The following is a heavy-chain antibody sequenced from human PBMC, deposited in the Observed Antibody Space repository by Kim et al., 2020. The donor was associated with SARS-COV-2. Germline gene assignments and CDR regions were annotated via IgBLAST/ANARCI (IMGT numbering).Heavy chain of an antibody. CDR3: VRGRPCLYV. V-gene: IGHV1-2*02. CDR2: INPNSGDP. CDR1: GYTFTGNH. Sequence: ASVKVSCKASGYTFTGNHSYWVRQAPGQGLEWMGWINPNSGDPRYAQKFQGRVTMTRDTSISTADMEGSRLTSDGTAVYYFVRGRPCLYVWGQGTTVTV. J-gene: IGHJ6*02.